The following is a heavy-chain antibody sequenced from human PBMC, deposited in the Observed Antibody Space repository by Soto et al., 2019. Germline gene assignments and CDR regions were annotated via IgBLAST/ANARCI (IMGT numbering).Heavy chain of an antibody. CDR2: IIPIFNST. CDR1: GSRFSNYV. V-gene: IGHV1-69*06. Sequence: SVKVSCKVSGSRFSNYVISWVRQAPGHGLEWLGRIIPIFNSTKYARSFQGRVTITADKSTSTASLELSSLRSDDTAVYYCAREGRGKKAGYNGLVSLGYWGQGTLVTVSS. J-gene: IGHJ4*02. D-gene: IGHD2-2*02. CDR3: AREGRGKKAGYNGLVSLGY.